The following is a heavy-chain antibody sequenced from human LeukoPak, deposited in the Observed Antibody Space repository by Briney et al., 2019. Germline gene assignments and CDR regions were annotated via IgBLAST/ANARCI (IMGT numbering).Heavy chain of an antibody. J-gene: IGHJ4*02. V-gene: IGHV4-34*01. CDR1: GGSFSGYY. D-gene: IGHD4-11*01. Sequence: SETPSLTCAVYGGSFSGYYWSWIRQPPGKGLEWIGEINHSGSTNYNPSLKSRVTISVDTSKNRFSLNLISVTATDTAVYYCVRDYSNFVQGDWGQGTLVTVSS. CDR3: VRDYSNFVQGD. CDR2: INHSGST.